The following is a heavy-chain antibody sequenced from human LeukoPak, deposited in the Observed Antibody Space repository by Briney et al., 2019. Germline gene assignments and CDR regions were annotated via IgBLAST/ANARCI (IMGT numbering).Heavy chain of an antibody. CDR1: GGSISSGDYY. Sequence: PSETLSLTCTLSGGSISSGDYYWRWVRQPPGKGLEWHAYIYYSGSTYYNPSLRSGVTISVDTSKNQFSLKLSSVAAADTAVYYCAREGRKKDTAIYWGQGTLVTVSS. D-gene: IGHD5-18*01. J-gene: IGHJ4*02. V-gene: IGHV4-30-4*01. CDR2: IYYSGST. CDR3: AREGRKKDTAIY.